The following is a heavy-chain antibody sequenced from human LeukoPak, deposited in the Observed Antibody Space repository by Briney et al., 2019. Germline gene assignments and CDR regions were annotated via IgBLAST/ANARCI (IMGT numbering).Heavy chain of an antibody. CDR2: IIPIFGTA. CDR1: GGTFSSYA. CDR3: AGGLRDAFDI. D-gene: IGHD3-16*01. Sequence: SVKVSCKASGGTFSSYAISWVRQAPGQGLEWMGGIIPIFGTANYAQKFQGRVTITTDESTSTAHMELSSLRSEDTAVYYCAGGLRDAFDIWGQGTMVTVSS. V-gene: IGHV1-69*05. J-gene: IGHJ3*02.